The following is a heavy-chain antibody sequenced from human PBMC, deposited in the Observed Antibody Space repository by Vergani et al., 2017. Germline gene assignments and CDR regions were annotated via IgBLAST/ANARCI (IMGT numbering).Heavy chain of an antibody. D-gene: IGHD1-26*01. Sequence: EVQLVQSGAEVKKPGESLKISCKGSGYSFTSYWIGWVRQMPEKGLEWMGIIYPDDSDTSYSPSFQGQVTISADKSISTAYLQWSSLKASDTAIYYCARQFSWSGSSHYGMDFWGQGTTVTVSS. CDR2: IYPDDSDT. J-gene: IGHJ6*02. V-gene: IGHV5-51*01. CDR3: ARQFSWSGSSHYGMDF. CDR1: GYSFTSYW.